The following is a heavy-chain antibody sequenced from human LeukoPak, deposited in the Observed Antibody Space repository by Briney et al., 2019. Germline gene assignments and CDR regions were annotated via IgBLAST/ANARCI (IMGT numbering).Heavy chain of an antibody. CDR3: ARDPNGDYVGAFEM. D-gene: IGHD4-17*01. Sequence: GGSLRLSCAASGFTFSNYAMIWVRQPPGGGLEWVSAIRSGGGGTFYADSVKGRFTISRDNSKNTLFLQMNNMRAEDTAVYYYARDPNGDYVGAFEMWGPGTKVTVS. CDR2: IRSGGGGT. CDR1: GFTFSNYA. V-gene: IGHV3-23*01. J-gene: IGHJ3*02.